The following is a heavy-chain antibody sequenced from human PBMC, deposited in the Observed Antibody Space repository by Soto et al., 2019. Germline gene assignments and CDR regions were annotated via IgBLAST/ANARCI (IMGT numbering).Heavy chain of an antibody. CDR1: GGSISSGDYY. J-gene: IGHJ5*02. D-gene: IGHD3-3*01. V-gene: IGHV4-30-4*01. CDR3: ARSAISESIRFDP. CDR2: IYYSGST. Sequence: SSETLSLTCTVSGGSISSGDYYWCWIRQPPGKGLEWIGYIYYSGSTYYNPSLKSRVTISVDTSKNQFSLKLSSVTAADTAVYYCARSAISESIRFDPWGQGTLVTVSS.